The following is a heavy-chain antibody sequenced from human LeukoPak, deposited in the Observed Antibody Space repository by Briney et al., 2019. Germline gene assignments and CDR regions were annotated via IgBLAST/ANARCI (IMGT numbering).Heavy chain of an antibody. CDR2: ISGSGGST. Sequence: PSETLSLTCAVSGGSISSSNWWSWVRQAPGKGLEWVSAISGSGGSTYYADSVKGRFTISRDNSKNTLYLQMNSLRAEDTAVYYCAHSDYWGQGTLVTVSS. CDR1: GGSISSSN. CDR3: AHSDY. V-gene: IGHV3-23*01. J-gene: IGHJ4*02.